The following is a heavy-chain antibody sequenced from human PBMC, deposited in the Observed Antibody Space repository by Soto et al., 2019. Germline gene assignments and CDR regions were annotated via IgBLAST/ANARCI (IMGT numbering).Heavy chain of an antibody. CDR3: ARGYGGNSAAFDI. Sequence: GGSLRLSCAASGFTFSSYGMHWVRQAPGKGLEWVAVIWYDGSNKYYADSVKGRFTISRDNSKNTLYLQMSSLRAEDTAVYYCARGYGGNSAAFDIWGQGTMVTVSS. D-gene: IGHD2-21*02. CDR1: GFTFSSYG. V-gene: IGHV3-33*01. CDR2: IWYDGSNK. J-gene: IGHJ3*02.